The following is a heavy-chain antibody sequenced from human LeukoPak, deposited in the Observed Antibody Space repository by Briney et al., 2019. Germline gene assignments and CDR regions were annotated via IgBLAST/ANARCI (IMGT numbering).Heavy chain of an antibody. CDR3: ARTSGTNGNPVDY. V-gene: IGHV3-30*09. Sequence: PGRSLRLSCAASGFTFSSYAMHWVRQAPGKGLEWVAIISYDGSNKYCADSVKGRFAISRGNSKNTLYLQMNSLRAEDTAVYYCARTSGTNGNPVDYWGQGTLVTVSS. J-gene: IGHJ4*02. CDR1: GFTFSSYA. D-gene: IGHD1/OR15-1a*01. CDR2: ISYDGSNK.